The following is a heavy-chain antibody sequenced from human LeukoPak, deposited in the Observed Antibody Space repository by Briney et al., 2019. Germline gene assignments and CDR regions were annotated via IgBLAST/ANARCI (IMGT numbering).Heavy chain of an antibody. Sequence: GGSLRLSCAASGFTFSSNYMSWVRQAPGKGLEWVSVIYSGGSTYYADSVKGRFTISRDNSKNTLYLQMNSLRAEDTAVYYCAKDSDCSGGSCEGGFDYWGQGTLVTVSS. D-gene: IGHD2-15*01. J-gene: IGHJ4*02. CDR3: AKDSDCSGGSCEGGFDY. V-gene: IGHV3-53*01. CDR2: IYSGGST. CDR1: GFTFSSNY.